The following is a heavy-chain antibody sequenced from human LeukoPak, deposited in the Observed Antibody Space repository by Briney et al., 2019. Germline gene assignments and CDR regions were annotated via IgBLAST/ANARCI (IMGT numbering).Heavy chain of an antibody. CDR3: ARERRGFDY. V-gene: IGHV1-3*01. D-gene: IGHD1-1*01. Sequence: ASVKVSCKASGYIFFSYAMHWVRQAPGQRLEWLGGINAGNDNTKYSQKFQGRVTITRNTSASTAYLELSSLRSEDTAIYYCARERRGFDYWGQGPLVTVSS. CDR1: GYIFFSYA. J-gene: IGHJ4*02. CDR2: INAGNDNT.